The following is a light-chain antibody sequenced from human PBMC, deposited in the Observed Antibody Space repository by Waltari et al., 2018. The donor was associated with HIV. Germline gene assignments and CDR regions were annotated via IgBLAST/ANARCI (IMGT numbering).Light chain of an antibody. J-gene: IGKJ1*01. CDR3: QQYISYWT. V-gene: IGKV1-5*03. CDR1: QRISSW. CDR2: KAS. Sequence: DIQMTQSPSTLSASVGDRVTITCRASQRISSWLAWYQQKPGKAPKRLIYKASTVASGVPSRVSGSGSGTEFTLTISSLQPDDFATYYCQQYISYWTFGQGTKVEIK.